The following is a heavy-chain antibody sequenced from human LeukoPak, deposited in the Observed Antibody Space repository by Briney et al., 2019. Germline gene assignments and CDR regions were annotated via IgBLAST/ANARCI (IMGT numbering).Heavy chain of an antibody. CDR1: GHSFTRYF. CDR2: IIPSDGST. D-gene: IGHD3-10*01. J-gene: IGHJ4*02. V-gene: IGHV1-46*01. CDR3: ARGKVVTMVRGVIITYFDY. Sequence: VASVKVSCKASGHSFTRYFIHWVRQAPGQGLEWMGIIIPSDGSTSYAQKFQGRVTMTRDTSTSTVYMELSSLRSEDTAVYYCARGKVVTMVRGVIITYFDYWGQGTLVTVSS.